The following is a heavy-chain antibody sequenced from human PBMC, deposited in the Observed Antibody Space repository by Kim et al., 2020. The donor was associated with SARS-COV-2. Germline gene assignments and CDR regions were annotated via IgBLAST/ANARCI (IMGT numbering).Heavy chain of an antibody. D-gene: IGHD6-19*01. CDR3: ARDEYSSGWYGQKYYFDY. V-gene: IGHV4-34*01. Sequence: SETLSLTCAVYGGSFSGYYWSWIRQPPGKGLEWIGEINHSGSTNYNPSLKSRVTISVVTSKNQFSLKLSSVTAADTAVYYCARDEYSSGWYGQKYYFDYWGQGTLVTVSS. CDR1: GGSFSGYY. CDR2: INHSGST. J-gene: IGHJ4*02.